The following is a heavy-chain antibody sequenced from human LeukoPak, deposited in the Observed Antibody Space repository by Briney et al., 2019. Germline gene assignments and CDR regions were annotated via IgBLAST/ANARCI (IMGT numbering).Heavy chain of an antibody. Sequence: GGSLRLSCAASGFTFNNYAMSWVRRAPGKGLEWVSAISGSGGSTYYADSVKGRFTISRDNSKNTLYLQMNSLRAEDTAVYYCAKALRRYSSGYYFDYWGQGTLVTVSS. D-gene: IGHD3-22*01. CDR3: AKALRRYSSGYYFDY. V-gene: IGHV3-23*01. CDR1: GFTFNNYA. J-gene: IGHJ4*02. CDR2: ISGSGGST.